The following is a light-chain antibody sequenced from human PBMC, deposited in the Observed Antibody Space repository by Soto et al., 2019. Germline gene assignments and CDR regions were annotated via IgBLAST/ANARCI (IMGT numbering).Light chain of an antibody. Sequence: QSVLTQPPSVSGAPGQRVTISCTGSSSNIGAGYDVHWYQQLPGTAPKLLIYGNSNRPSGVPDRFSGSKSGTSASLAITGLQAEDEADYYCQSYESSREGVFGTGTKVTVL. J-gene: IGLJ1*01. CDR1: SSNIGAGYD. V-gene: IGLV1-40*01. CDR3: QSYESSREGV. CDR2: GNS.